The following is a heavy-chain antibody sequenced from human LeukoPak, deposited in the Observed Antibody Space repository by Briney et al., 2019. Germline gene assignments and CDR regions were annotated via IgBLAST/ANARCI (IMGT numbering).Heavy chain of an antibody. V-gene: IGHV3-21*01. CDR2: ISSSSSNI. J-gene: IGHJ4*02. CDR3: TRMPFYGSGSRYYFDY. CDR1: GFTFSSYS. Sequence: GGSLRLSCAASGFTFSSYSLNWVRQAPGKGLEWVSSISSSSSNIYYADSVKGRFTISRDNARNSLYLQMNSLRAEDTAVYYCTRMPFYGSGSRYYFDYWGQGTLVTVSS. D-gene: IGHD3-10*01.